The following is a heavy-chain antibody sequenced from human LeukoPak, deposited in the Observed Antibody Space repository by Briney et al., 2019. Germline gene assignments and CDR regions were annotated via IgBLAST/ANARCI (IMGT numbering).Heavy chain of an antibody. CDR1: GYTFTGYY. CDR2: IIPIFGTA. CDR3: ARGYSYGYFRFDY. D-gene: IGHD5-18*01. Sequence: ASVKVSCKASGYTFTGYYMHWVRQAPGQGLEWMGGIIPIFGTANYAQKFQGRVTITTDESTSTAYMELSSLRSEDTAVYYCARGYSYGYFRFDYWGQGTLVTVSS. J-gene: IGHJ4*02. V-gene: IGHV1-69*05.